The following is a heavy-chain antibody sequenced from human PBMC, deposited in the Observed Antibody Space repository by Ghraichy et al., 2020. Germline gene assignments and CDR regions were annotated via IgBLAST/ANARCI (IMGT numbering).Heavy chain of an antibody. CDR1: GFTFSSYW. CDR2: INSDGSST. CDR3: ARAYDYVWGSYRFSFDY. V-gene: IGHV3-74*01. Sequence: GGSLRLSCVASGFTFSSYWMHWVRQAPGKGLVWVSRINSDGSSTSYADSVKGRFTISRDNAKNTLYLQMNSLRAEDTAVYYCARAYDYVWGSYRFSFDYWGQGTLVTVSS. J-gene: IGHJ4*02. D-gene: IGHD3-16*02.